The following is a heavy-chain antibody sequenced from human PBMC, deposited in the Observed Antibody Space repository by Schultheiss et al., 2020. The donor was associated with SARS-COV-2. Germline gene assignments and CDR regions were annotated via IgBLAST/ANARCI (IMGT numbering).Heavy chain of an antibody. CDR3: AREGSSSSPHFDY. Sequence: SETLSLTCAVSGGSISSNNWWSWVRQPPGKGLEWIGEIYHSWSTNYKPSLKSRVTISVDQSQNQFSLELSSVTAADTAVYYCAREGSSSSPHFDYWGQGTLVTVSS. J-gene: IGHJ4*02. CDR1: GGSISSNNW. D-gene: IGHD6-6*01. V-gene: IGHV4-4*02. CDR2: IYHSWST.